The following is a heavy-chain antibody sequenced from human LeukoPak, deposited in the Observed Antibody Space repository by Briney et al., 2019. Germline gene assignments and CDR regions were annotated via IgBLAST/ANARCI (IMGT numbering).Heavy chain of an antibody. CDR3: ARVTGYMIEDYFDY. V-gene: IGHV4-59*01. D-gene: IGHD3-22*01. Sequence: SETLSLTCTVSGGSISGYYWSWIRQPPGKALEWIGYIYESGSTDYNPSLKSRVTISRDTSKNQFSLKLSSVTAADTAVYYCARVTGYMIEDYFDYWGQGTLVTVSS. J-gene: IGHJ4*02. CDR1: GGSISGYY. CDR2: IYESGST.